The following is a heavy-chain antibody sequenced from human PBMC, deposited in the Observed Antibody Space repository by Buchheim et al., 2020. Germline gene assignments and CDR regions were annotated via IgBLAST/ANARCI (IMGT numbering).Heavy chain of an antibody. J-gene: IGHJ3*02. V-gene: IGHV1-46*01. Sequence: QVQLVQSGAEVKKPGASVKVSCKASGYTFTSYYMHWVRQAPGQGLEWMGIINPSGGSTSYAQKFQGRVTMTRDTSTSTVYMELSSLRSEDTAVYYCARDWDGYCSSTSCYPDAFDIWGQGT. CDR1: GYTFTSYY. D-gene: IGHD2-2*03. CDR2: INPSGGST. CDR3: ARDWDGYCSSTSCYPDAFDI.